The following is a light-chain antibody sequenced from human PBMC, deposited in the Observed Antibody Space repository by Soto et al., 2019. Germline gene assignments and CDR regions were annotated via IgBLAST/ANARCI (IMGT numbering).Light chain of an antibody. CDR1: SGSIATNY. CDR3: QSYDNFNRV. Sequence: NFMLTQPHSVSESPGKTVTISCSRSSGSIATNYVQLYQQLPGSAPTTVIYDDNQRPSGVPDRFSGSIDSSSNSASLTISGLKTEDEAEYYCQSYDNFNRVFGGGTKLTVL. CDR2: DDN. J-gene: IGLJ2*01. V-gene: IGLV6-57*04.